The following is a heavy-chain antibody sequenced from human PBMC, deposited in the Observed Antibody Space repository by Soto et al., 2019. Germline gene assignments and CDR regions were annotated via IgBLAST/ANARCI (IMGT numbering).Heavy chain of an antibody. V-gene: IGHV4-30-4*01. CDR2: IHYSGST. CDR3: AREGDAFGAPFDY. CDR1: GGSISSGNYY. J-gene: IGHJ4*02. D-gene: IGHD3-10*01. Sequence: SETLCLTCTVSGGSISSGNYYWIWIRQPPGKGLEWIGYIHYSGSTYYNPSLKSRVTISVDTSKNQFSLKLSSVTAADTAVYYCAREGDAFGAPFDYWGQGALVTVSS.